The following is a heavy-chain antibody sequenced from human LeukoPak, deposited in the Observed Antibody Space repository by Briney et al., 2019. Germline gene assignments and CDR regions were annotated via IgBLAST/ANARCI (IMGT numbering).Heavy chain of an antibody. Sequence: SETLSLTCTVSGGSISNHYWSWIWQRPGEGVGWVGYIHYSRTTNYTPSLKSRVTISLDTSKNQVSLKMCSVTAADTAVYYCASPGGIGGNADTDYWGQGTLVTVFS. V-gene: IGHV4-59*11. CDR3: ASPGGIGGNADTDY. J-gene: IGHJ4*02. CDR2: IHYSRTT. D-gene: IGHD4-23*01. CDR1: GGSISNHY.